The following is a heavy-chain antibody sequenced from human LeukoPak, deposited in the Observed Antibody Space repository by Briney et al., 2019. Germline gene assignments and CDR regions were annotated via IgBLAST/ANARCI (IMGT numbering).Heavy chain of an antibody. CDR3: AKERDYSNFCCFDY. Sequence: GGSLRLSCAASGFTFDDYAMHWVRQAPGKGLEWVSGISWNSGNIGYADSVKGRFTISRDNAKNSLYLQMNSLRAEDTALYYCAKERDYSNFCCFDYWGQGTLVTVSS. V-gene: IGHV3-9*01. CDR1: GFTFDDYA. CDR2: ISWNSGNI. D-gene: IGHD4-11*01. J-gene: IGHJ4*02.